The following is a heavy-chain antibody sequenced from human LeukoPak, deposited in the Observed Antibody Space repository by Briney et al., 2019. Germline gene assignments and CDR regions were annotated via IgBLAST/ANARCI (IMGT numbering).Heavy chain of an antibody. V-gene: IGHV3-30-3*01. D-gene: IGHD3-10*01. CDR2: ISYDGSIK. CDR1: GFIFRNYA. Sequence: GRSLRLSCAASGFIFRNYAMHWVRQAPSKGLEWVAAISYDGSIKDYADSAKGRFTIPRDNSQNTLDLQMNSLRGENTGVYFCARAPQATRGSFGNYHMDVWGQGTTVTVS. CDR3: ARAPQATRGSFGNYHMDV. J-gene: IGHJ6*02.